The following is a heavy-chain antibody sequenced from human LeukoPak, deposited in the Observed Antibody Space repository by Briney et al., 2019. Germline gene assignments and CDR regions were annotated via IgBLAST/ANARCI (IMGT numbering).Heavy chain of an antibody. CDR3: ARLSPLVAVRGADDAFDI. V-gene: IGHV4-39*01. CDR1: GGSISSSSYY. D-gene: IGHD3-10*01. CDR2: IYYSGST. J-gene: IGHJ3*02. Sequence: PSETLSLTCTVSGGSISSSSYYWGWIRQPPGKGLEWIGSIYYSGSTYYNPSLKSRVTISVDTSKNQFSLKLSSVTAADTAVYYCARLSPLVAVRGADDAFDIWGQGTMVTVSS.